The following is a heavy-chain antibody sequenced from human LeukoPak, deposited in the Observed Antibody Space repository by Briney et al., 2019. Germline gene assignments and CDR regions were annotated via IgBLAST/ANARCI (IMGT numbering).Heavy chain of an antibody. CDR2: IYENGGTT. CDR3: AKDFRIGYSAHFDY. V-gene: IGHV3-23*01. D-gene: IGHD2-21*01. J-gene: IGHJ4*02. CDR1: GFTFRSHA. Sequence: GGSLRLSCVGSGFTFRSHAMSWVRQAPEKGLEFVSGIYENGGTTYYADSVKGRFSISRDNSKNTLYLQMDSLRGEDAAVYYCAKDFRIGYSAHFDYWGQGVLVTVSS.